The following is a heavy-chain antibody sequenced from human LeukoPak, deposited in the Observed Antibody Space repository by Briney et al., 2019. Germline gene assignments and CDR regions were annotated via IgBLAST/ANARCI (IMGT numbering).Heavy chain of an antibody. CDR3: TQGIAAAGSRGYYFDY. D-gene: IGHD6-13*01. J-gene: IGHJ4*02. Sequence: PGGALRLSCTASGFTFGGYAMSWFGQAPGKGVEWVGFIRSKAYGGTTEYAASVKGRFTISRDDSKSIAYLQMNSLKTEDTAVYYCTQGIAAAGSRGYYFDYWGQGTLVTVSS. CDR1: GFTFGGYA. V-gene: IGHV3-49*03. CDR2: IRSKAYGGTT.